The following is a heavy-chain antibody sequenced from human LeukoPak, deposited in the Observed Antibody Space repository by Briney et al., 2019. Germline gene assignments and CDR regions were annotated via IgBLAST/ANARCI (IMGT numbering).Heavy chain of an antibody. V-gene: IGHV4-34*01. CDR3: ATEYCSRTSCDAPGRYFDY. CDR2: IPNSGST. D-gene: IGHD2-2*01. Sequence: ETLSLTCAVYGASFSCYNWSWIRDPPEGGVGMSGKIPNSGSTNYTPTLQSRVTITVDTSKNQFSLNLSSVTAADTAVYYCATEYCSRTSCDAPGRYFDYWGQGTLVTVSS. CDR1: GASFSCYN. J-gene: IGHJ4*02.